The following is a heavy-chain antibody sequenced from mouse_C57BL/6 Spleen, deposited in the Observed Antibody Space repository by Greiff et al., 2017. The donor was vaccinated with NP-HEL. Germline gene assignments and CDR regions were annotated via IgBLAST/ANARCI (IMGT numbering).Heavy chain of an antibody. CDR1: GYTFTSYW. D-gene: IGHD3-2*01. Sequence: VQLQQSGAELAKPGASVKLSCKASGYTFTSYWMHWVKQRPGQGLEWIGYINPSSGYTKYNQKFKGKATLTADKSSSTAYMQLSSLTSEDSAVYFCARSNPRQPFDYWGQGTTLTVSS. CDR3: ARSNPRQPFDY. CDR2: INPSSGYT. J-gene: IGHJ2*01. V-gene: IGHV1-7*01.